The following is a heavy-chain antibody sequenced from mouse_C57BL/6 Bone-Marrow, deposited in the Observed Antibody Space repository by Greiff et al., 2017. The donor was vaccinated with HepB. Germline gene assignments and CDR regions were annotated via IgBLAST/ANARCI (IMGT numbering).Heavy chain of an antibody. D-gene: IGHD2-3*01. CDR1: GFNIKDDY. Sequence: VQLKESGAELVRPGASVKLSCTASGFNIKDDYMHWVKQRPEQGLEWIGWIDPENGDTEYASKFQGKATITADPSSNTAYLQLSSLTSEDTAVYYCTGGWLLAWGQGTLVTVSA. J-gene: IGHJ3*02. CDR3: TGGWLLA. CDR2: IDPENGDT. V-gene: IGHV14-4*01.